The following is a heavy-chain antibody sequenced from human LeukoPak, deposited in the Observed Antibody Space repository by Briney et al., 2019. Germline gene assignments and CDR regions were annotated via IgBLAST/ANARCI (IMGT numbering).Heavy chain of an antibody. CDR3: ARREYSSRKLRLGAFDI. CDR1: GGSISSGDYY. J-gene: IGHJ3*02. Sequence: NPSETLSLTCTVSGGSISSGDYYWSWIRQPPGKGLEWIGYIYYSGSTYYNPSLRSRVTISVDTSKNQFSLKLSSVTAADTAVYYCARREYSSRKLRLGAFDIWGQGTMVTVSS. CDR2: IYYSGST. V-gene: IGHV4-30-4*08. D-gene: IGHD6-13*01.